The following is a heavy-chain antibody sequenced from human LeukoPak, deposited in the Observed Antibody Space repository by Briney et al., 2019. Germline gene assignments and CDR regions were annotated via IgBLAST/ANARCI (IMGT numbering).Heavy chain of an antibody. V-gene: IGHV1-2*02. CDR3: TREDY. Sequence: GASVKVSCKTSGYTFTARYMHWVRQAPGQGLEWMGWINANSGATQYAQKFQGRVTLTRDTSISTAYMELSRLTSDDTAIYYCTREDYWGQGTLVTVSS. J-gene: IGHJ4*02. CDR1: GYTFTARY. CDR2: INANSGAT.